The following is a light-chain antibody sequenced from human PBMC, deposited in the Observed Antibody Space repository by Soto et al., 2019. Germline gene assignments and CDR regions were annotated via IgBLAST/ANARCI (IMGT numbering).Light chain of an antibody. V-gene: IGKV3-20*01. Sequence: EIVLTQSPGTLSLSPGERATLSCRASQSVSDMYLAWYQHKPGQAPRLLIYASNRATGIPDRFSGSGSGTDFTITINRLEPEDCAVYYCQHYGTSALFGPGTKVEIK. CDR3: QHYGTSAL. CDR2: AS. CDR1: QSVSDMY. J-gene: IGKJ3*01.